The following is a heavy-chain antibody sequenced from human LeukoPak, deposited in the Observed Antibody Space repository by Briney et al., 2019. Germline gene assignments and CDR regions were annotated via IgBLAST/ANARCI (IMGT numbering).Heavy chain of an antibody. CDR3: ARDLVPASLGFDP. V-gene: IGHV4-34*01. Sequence: SETLSLTCAVYGGSFSGYYWSWIRQPPGKGLEWIGEINHSGSTNYNPSLKSRVTISVDTSKNQFSLKLSSVTAADTAVYYCARDLVPASLGFDPWGQGTLVTVSS. CDR1: GGSFSGYY. CDR2: INHSGST. J-gene: IGHJ5*02.